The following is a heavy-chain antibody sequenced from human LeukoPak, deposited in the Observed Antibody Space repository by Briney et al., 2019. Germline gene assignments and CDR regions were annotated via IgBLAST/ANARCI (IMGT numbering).Heavy chain of an antibody. D-gene: IGHD2-15*01. Sequence: SETLSLTCTVSGGSISSYYWSWIRQPPGKGLEWIGYIYYSGSTNYNPSLKSRVTISVDTSKNQFSLKLSSVTAADTAVYYCARSVEGYCRGGSCYYYSYYMDVWGKGTTVTISS. CDR2: IYYSGST. CDR1: GGSISSYY. CDR3: ARSVEGYCRGGSCYYYSYYMDV. J-gene: IGHJ6*03. V-gene: IGHV4-59*01.